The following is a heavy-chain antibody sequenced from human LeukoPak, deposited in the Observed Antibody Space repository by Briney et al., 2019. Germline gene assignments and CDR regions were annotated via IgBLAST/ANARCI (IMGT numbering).Heavy chain of an antibody. Sequence: PGGSLRLSCAASGFTLSSYWMSWVRQAPGKGLEWVALIWYDGNNKYYADSVKGRFTISRDNSKNTLYLQLNSLRAEDTAVYYCARQHCSGGDCYFFDWGQGTLVTVSS. D-gene: IGHD2-15*01. CDR2: IWYDGNNK. CDR3: ARQHCSGGDCYFFD. J-gene: IGHJ4*02. V-gene: IGHV3-33*08. CDR1: GFTLSSYW.